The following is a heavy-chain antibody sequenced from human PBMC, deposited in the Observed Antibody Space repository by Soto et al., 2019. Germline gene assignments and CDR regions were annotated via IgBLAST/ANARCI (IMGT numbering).Heavy chain of an antibody. CDR3: ARDSGYIGYAFDC. D-gene: IGHD5-12*01. CDR1: GFTVSSNY. CDR2: FYSGGST. V-gene: IGHV3-53*01. J-gene: IGHJ4*02. Sequence: LRLSCAASGFTVSSNYMGWVRQAPGKGLEWVSVFYSGGSTFYADSVKGRFTMFRDNSKNTLFLQLNSLRAEDTAVYYCARDSGYIGYAFDCWGQGTLVTVSS.